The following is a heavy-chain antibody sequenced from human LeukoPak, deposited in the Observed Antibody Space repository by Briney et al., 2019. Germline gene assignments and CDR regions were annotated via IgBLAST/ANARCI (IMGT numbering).Heavy chain of an antibody. Sequence: SETLSLTCSVSGGSISSYYWSWIRQPPGKGLEWIGYVYYSGSTNYNPSLKSRVTISVDTSKNQLSLKLSSVTAADTAVYYCARAQVGIVGATEFAYWGQGTLVTVSS. D-gene: IGHD1-26*01. CDR2: VYYSGST. CDR1: GGSISSYY. V-gene: IGHV4-59*08. CDR3: ARAQVGIVGATEFAY. J-gene: IGHJ4*02.